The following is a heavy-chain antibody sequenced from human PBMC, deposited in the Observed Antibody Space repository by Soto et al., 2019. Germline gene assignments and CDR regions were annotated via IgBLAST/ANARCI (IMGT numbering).Heavy chain of an antibody. CDR2: IYYSGST. V-gene: IGHV4-30-4*01. J-gene: IGHJ4*02. CDR1: GGSISSGDYY. Sequence: QVQLQESGPGLVKPSQTLSLTCTVSGGSISSGDYYWSWIRQPPGKGLEWIGYIYYSGSTYYNPSLKSRVTISVDTSKNQCSLKLSSVTAADTAVYYCARGGLGYSSSSSADYWGQGTLVTVSS. CDR3: ARGGLGYSSSSSADY. D-gene: IGHD6-6*01.